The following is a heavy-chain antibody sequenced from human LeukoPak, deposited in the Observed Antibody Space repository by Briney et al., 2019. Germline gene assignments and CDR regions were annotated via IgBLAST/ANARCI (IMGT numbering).Heavy chain of an antibody. CDR3: ARDGPLTMFGGGYMVA. J-gene: IGHJ6*03. CDR2: TSYSGTT. D-gene: IGHD3-3*01. Sequence: PSETLSLTCNISGASISSHYWNWIRQPPGKGLEWIGYTSYSGTTNYNPSLKRRVVISLDTSKNQFFLKLTSVTAADTAVYYCARDGPLTMFGGGYMVAWGRGTTVTVSS. V-gene: IGHV4-59*11. CDR1: GASISSHY.